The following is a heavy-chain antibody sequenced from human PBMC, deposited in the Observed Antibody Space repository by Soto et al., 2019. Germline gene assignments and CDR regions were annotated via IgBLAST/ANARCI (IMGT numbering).Heavy chain of an antibody. CDR3: ARESIAARPVDY. CDR2: IYYSGST. D-gene: IGHD6-6*01. CDR1: GGSISSSSYY. V-gene: IGHV4-39*02. Sequence: QLQLQESGPGLVKPSETLSLTCTVSGGSISSSSYYWGWIRQPPGKGLEWIGSIYYSGSTYYNPSLKSRFTIAVDTSKNQFSRKRTSMTAADTAVYYCARESIAARPVDYWGQGTLVTVSS. J-gene: IGHJ4*02.